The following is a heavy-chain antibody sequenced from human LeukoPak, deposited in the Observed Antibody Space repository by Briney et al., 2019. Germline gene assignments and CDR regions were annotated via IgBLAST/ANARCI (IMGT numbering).Heavy chain of an antibody. V-gene: IGHV4-59*01. CDR1: GGSISSYY. CDR2: IYYSGST. CDR3: ARSGPAGSAAGLFDY. Sequence: SETLSLTCTVSGGSISSYYWSWIRQPPGKGLEWIGYIYYSGSTNHNPSLKSRVTISIDTSKNQFSLKPSSVTAADTAVYYCARSGPAGSAAGLFDYWGQGTLVTVSS. D-gene: IGHD6-13*01. J-gene: IGHJ4*02.